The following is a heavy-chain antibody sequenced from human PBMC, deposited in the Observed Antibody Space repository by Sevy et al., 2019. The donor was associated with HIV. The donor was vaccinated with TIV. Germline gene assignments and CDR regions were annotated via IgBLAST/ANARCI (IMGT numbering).Heavy chain of an antibody. CDR2: IYPGDSDI. Sequence: GESLKISCKGSGYSSGYSFSNYWIGWVRQMPGKGLEWVGIIYPGDSDIRYSPSFKGQVTILADKSISTAYLQWSSLKASDTAMYYCARGARGTIPSYYYYGMDVWGQGTTVTVSS. CDR3: ARGARGTIPSYYYYGMDV. J-gene: IGHJ6*02. V-gene: IGHV5-51*01. CDR1: GYSFSNYW. D-gene: IGHD1-1*01.